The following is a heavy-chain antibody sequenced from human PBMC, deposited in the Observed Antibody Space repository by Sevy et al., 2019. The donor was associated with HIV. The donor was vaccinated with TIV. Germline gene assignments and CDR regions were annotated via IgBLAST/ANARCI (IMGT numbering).Heavy chain of an antibody. J-gene: IGHJ3*02. CDR2: ISYDGSNK. CDR3: ARDRRIVVVTSSWGAFDI. V-gene: IGHV3-30-3*01. CDR1: GFTFSSYA. Sequence: GGSLRLSCAASGFTFSSYAMHWVRQAPGKGLEWVAVISYDGSNKYYADSVKGRFTISRDNSKNTRYLQMNSLRAEDTAVYYCARDRRIVVVTSSWGAFDIWGQGTMVTVSS. D-gene: IGHD3-22*01.